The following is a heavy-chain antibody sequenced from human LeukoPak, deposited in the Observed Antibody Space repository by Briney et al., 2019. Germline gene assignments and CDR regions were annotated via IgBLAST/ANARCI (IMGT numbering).Heavy chain of an antibody. J-gene: IGHJ3*02. V-gene: IGHV4-34*01. CDR2: INHSGST. CDR3: ARDWPQQRRLYAFDI. Sequence: PSETLSLTCAVYGGSFSGYYWSWIRQPPGKGLEWIGEINHSGSTNYNPSLKSRVTISVDTSKNQFSLKLSSVTAADTAVYYCARDWPQQRRLYAFDIWGQGTMVTVSS. D-gene: IGHD2-8*01. CDR1: GGSFSGYY.